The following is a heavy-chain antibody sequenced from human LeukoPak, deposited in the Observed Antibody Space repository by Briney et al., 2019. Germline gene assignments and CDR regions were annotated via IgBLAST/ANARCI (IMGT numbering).Heavy chain of an antibody. D-gene: IGHD2-15*01. CDR2: IKQDGSEK. Sequence: PGGSLRLSCAASGFTFSSYWMSWVRQAPGKGLEWVANIKQDGSEKYYVDSLKGRFTMSRNNAKNSLYLQMNSLRVEDTAVYYCARGGSWGFDYWGQGTLVTASS. CDR3: ARGGSWGFDY. CDR1: GFTFSSYW. V-gene: IGHV3-7*04. J-gene: IGHJ4*02.